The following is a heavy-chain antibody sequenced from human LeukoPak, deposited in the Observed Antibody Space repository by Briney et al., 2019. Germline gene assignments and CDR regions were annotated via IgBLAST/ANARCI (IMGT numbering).Heavy chain of an antibody. CDR1: GFTFSSYA. J-gene: IGHJ4*02. D-gene: IGHD3-10*01. CDR3: ARDFRITPYVAYYYGSGSYSFDY. Sequence: GSLRLSCAASGFTFSSYAMHWVRQAPGKGLEWVAVISYDGSNKYYADSVKGRFTISRDNSKNTLYLQMNSLRAEDTAVYYCARDFRITPYVAYYYGSGSYSFDYWGQGTLVTVSS. V-gene: IGHV3-30-3*01. CDR2: ISYDGSNK.